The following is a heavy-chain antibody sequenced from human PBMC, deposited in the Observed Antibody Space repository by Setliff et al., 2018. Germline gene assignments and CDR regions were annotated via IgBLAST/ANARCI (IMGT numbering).Heavy chain of an antibody. J-gene: IGHJ6*03. Sequence: GGSLRLSCAASGFPFSDYYMSWFRQTPGKGLEWISYIDISSTTIYYADSVKGRFTISRDNANNSRYLQMNSLRAGDTAVYYCARVGLERSNGECYSTTPCYSYYMDVWGKGTAVTVSS. D-gene: IGHD2-8*01. CDR2: IDISSTTI. V-gene: IGHV3-11*04. CDR3: ARVGLERSNGECYSTTPCYSYYMDV. CDR1: GFPFSDYY.